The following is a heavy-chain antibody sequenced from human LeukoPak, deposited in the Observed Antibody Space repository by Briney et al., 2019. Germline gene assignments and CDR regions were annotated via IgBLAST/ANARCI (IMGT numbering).Heavy chain of an antibody. CDR1: GGTFSSYA. CDR2: IIPILGIA. J-gene: IGHJ3*02. V-gene: IGHV1-69*04. D-gene: IGHD4-11*01. Sequence: ASVKVSCKASGGTFSSYAISWVRQAPGQGLEWMGRIIPILGIANYAQKFQGRVTITADKSTSTAYMELSSLRSEDTAVYYCARASQVTDAFDIWGQGTMVTVSS. CDR3: ARASQVTDAFDI.